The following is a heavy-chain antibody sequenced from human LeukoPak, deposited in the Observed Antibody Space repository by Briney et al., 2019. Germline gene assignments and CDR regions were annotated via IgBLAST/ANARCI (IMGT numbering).Heavy chain of an antibody. J-gene: IGHJ4*02. CDR1: GFTFSHYG. CDR3: AKDAQRGFDYSNSLEY. V-gene: IGHV3-33*06. CDR2: IWSDGSNK. D-gene: IGHD4-11*01. Sequence: PGRSLRLSCAASGFTFSHYGMHWVRQTPGRGLEWVVVIWSDGSNKFYADSVKGRFTISRDNSQNTVDLHMNILRAEDTAVYYCAKDAQRGFDYSNSLEYWGQGTLVTVSS.